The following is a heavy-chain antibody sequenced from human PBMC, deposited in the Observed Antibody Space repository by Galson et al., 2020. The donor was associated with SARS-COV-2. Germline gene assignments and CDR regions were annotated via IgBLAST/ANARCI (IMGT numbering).Heavy chain of an antibody. J-gene: IGHJ4*02. CDR2: ISSSGSTI. V-gene: IGHV3-11*01. Sequence: GESLKISCAASGFTFSDYYMSWIRQAPGKGLEWVSYISSSGSTIYYADSVKGRFTISRDNAKNSLYLQMNSLRAEDTAVYYCARDVEKIVGAAAVGYWGQGTLVTVSS. CDR3: ARDVEKIVGAAAVGY. CDR1: GFTFSDYY. D-gene: IGHD6-13*01.